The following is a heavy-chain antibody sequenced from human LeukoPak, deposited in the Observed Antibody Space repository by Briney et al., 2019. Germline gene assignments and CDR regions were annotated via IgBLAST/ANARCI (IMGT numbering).Heavy chain of an antibody. J-gene: IGHJ6*02. V-gene: IGHV3-23*01. CDR2: VFGSGGST. Sequence: PGGSLRLSCAASGFTFSNFAMSWVRQAPGKGLEWVSSVFGSGGSTYYADSVEGRFTISRDNSKNTLYLQMNSPRAEDTAVYYCAKVSRGYCRGGTCYYFYGLDVWGQGTTVTVSS. CDR1: GFTFSNFA. CDR3: AKVSRGYCRGGTCYYFYGLDV. D-gene: IGHD2-15*01.